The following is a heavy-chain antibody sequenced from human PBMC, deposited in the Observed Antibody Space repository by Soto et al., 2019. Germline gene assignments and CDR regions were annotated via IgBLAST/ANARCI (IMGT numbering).Heavy chain of an antibody. Sequence: SETLSLTCTVSDNSISSSSHFWGWIRQPPGKGLEWIGSIYYSGSTYYNPSLKSRVTISVDTSKNQFSLKLNSVTAADTAVYYCARHTLSNFLYYYYGMDVWGQGTTVTVSS. CDR1: DNSISSSSHF. CDR3: ARHTLSNFLYYYYGMDV. J-gene: IGHJ6*02. CDR2: IYYSGST. V-gene: IGHV4-39*01.